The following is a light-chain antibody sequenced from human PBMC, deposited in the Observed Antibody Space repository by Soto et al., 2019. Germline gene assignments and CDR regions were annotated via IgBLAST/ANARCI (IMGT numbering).Light chain of an antibody. CDR1: SSDVGGYNY. CDR2: EVT. J-gene: IGLJ1*01. V-gene: IGLV2-14*01. CDR3: SSYTSGSPLVV. Sequence: HSALTQPASVSGSPGQSITISCTGSSSDVGGYNYVSWYQQHPGKVPKLVIYEVTNRPSGVSFRFSRSKSGNTASLTLSGRQAEDEADYYCSSYTSGSPLVVFGTGTKLT.